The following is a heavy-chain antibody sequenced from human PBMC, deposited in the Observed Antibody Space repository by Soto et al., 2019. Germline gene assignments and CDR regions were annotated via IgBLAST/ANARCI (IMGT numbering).Heavy chain of an antibody. CDR2: ISSSSVTI. D-gene: IGHD2-15*01. Sequence: EAKLVEYGGGLVQPGGSLRLSCAASGFTFSTYSLNWVRQAPGKGLEWVSYISSSSVTINYADSVKGRFTISRDNAKNSLYLQMNSLRDEDTAVYYCARDRLGSSGGGCYSGYYGMDVWGQGTTVTVST. CDR1: GFTFSTYS. V-gene: IGHV3-48*02. CDR3: ARDRLGSSGGGCYSGYYGMDV. J-gene: IGHJ6*01.